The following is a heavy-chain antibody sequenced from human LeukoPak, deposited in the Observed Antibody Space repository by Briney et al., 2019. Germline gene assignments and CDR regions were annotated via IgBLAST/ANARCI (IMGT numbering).Heavy chain of an antibody. CDR3: ARGNYYDSSGPEY. D-gene: IGHD3-22*01. Sequence: ASVKVSFTASGYTFTIYAMHWVRQAPGQRLEWMGWINAGNGNTKYSQKFQGRVTITRDTSASTAYMELSSLRSEDTAVYYCARGNYYDSSGPEYWGQGNLVTVSS. J-gene: IGHJ4*02. CDR1: GYTFTIYA. CDR2: INAGNGNT. V-gene: IGHV1-3*01.